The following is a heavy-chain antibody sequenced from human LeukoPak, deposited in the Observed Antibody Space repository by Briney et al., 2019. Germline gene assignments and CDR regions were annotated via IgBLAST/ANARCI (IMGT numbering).Heavy chain of an antibody. V-gene: IGHV3-21*01. CDR1: GFTFNIYT. D-gene: IGHD2-2*01. J-gene: IGHJ4*02. CDR3: ARGQYQLTTPFDY. Sequence: GGSLRLSCAASGFTFNIYTMNGVRQAPGKGLEWVSAISSDSEYMYYADSVKGRFTICRDNSKDTLYLQMNSLRAEDTAVYYCARGQYQLTTPFDYWGQGTLVTVSS. CDR2: ISSDSEYM.